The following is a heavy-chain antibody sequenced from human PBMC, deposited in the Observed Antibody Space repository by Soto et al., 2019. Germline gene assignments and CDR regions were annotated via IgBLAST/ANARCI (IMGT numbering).Heavy chain of an antibody. CDR2: IWYDGSNK. V-gene: IGHV3-33*01. J-gene: IGHJ6*02. D-gene: IGHD6-19*01. CDR1: GFTFSSYG. Sequence: QVQLVESGGGVVQPGRSLRLSCAASGFTFSSYGMHWVRQAPGKGLEWVAVIWYDGSNKYYADSVKGRFTISRDNSKNTLYLQMNSLRAEDTAVYYCARMTVAGQVYYYCGMDVWGQGTTVTVSS. CDR3: ARMTVAGQVYYYCGMDV.